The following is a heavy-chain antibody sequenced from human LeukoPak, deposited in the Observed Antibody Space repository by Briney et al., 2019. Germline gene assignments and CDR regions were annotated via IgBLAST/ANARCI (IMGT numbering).Heavy chain of an antibody. D-gene: IGHD3-10*01. Sequence: GGSLRLSCAASGFTVSSNYVSWVRQAPGKGLEWLTVFYSGGNTYYADSVKGRFTISRDNSKNTLYLQMNSLRAEDTAVYYCARDYYGSGRLDYWGQGTLVTVSS. CDR2: FYSGGNT. CDR1: GFTVSSNY. V-gene: IGHV3-53*01. CDR3: ARDYYGSGRLDY. J-gene: IGHJ4*02.